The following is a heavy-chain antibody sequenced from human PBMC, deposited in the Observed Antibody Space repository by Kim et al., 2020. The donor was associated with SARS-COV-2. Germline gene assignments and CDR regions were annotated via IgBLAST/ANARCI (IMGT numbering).Heavy chain of an antibody. CDR3: ARRPGSYNSNTCPPFDD. V-gene: IGHV4-30-4*01. CDR2: IYYIGSI. D-gene: IGHD3-9*01. CDR1: SGSISRGDYY. J-gene: IGHJ4*02. Sequence: SETLSLTCTVSSGSISRGDYYWSWIRQSPGKGLEWIGYIYYIGSIFYNPSLESRATISRTSQSHFSLELTSVTAADTALYYCARRPGSYNSNTCPPFDDWGQGILVTVFS.